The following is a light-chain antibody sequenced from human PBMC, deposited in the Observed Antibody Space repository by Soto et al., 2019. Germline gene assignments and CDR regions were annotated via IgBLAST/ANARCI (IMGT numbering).Light chain of an antibody. V-gene: IGKV3-20*01. CDR1: QSLDSS. CDR2: DAS. CDR3: QQYGSSPRT. Sequence: EIVLTQSPATLSLSPGERATLSCRASQSLDSSLAWFQQKPGQAPRLLIYDASTRATGIPARFSGSGSGTDFTLTISRLEPEDFAVYYCQQYGSSPRTLGQGTKVDIK. J-gene: IGKJ1*01.